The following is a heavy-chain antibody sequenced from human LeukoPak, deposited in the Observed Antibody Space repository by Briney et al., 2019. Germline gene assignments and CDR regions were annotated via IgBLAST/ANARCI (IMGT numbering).Heavy chain of an antibody. J-gene: IGHJ5*02. CDR2: IYHSGTT. V-gene: IGHV4-59*01. CDR1: GGSISSYY. CDR3: ARGTPLYSSDWYVNWFDP. Sequence: SETLSLTCTVSGGSISSYYWSWIRQPPGKGLEWIGYIYHSGTTKYNPSLKSRVTISIDTSKNQFSLKVRSVTAADTAVYFCARGTPLYSSDWYVNWFDPWGQGTLVTVSS. D-gene: IGHD6-19*01.